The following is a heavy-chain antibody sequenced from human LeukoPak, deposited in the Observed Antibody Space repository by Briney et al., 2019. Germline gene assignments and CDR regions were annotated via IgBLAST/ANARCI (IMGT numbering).Heavy chain of an antibody. CDR2: IRYYGSNK. CDR1: GFTFSSYG. V-gene: IGHV3-30*02. D-gene: IGHD3-3*01. J-gene: IGHJ4*02. CDR3: AKDAPHDFWSGFPLY. Sequence: PGGSLRLPCAASGFTFSSYGMHWVSQAPAKGLEGVEFIRYYGSNKYYADSVKDRFPNSRDNSKNTLYLQMYSLRAEDTAVYYCAKDAPHDFWSGFPLYWGQGALVTVSS.